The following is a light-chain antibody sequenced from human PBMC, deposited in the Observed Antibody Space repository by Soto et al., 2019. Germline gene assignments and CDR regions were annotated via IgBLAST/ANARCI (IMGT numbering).Light chain of an antibody. J-gene: IGKJ4*02. CDR2: DAS. CDR1: QSISSH. V-gene: IGKV3-11*01. CDR3: QQRPNWSLT. Sequence: EIVLTQSPATLSLSPGERATLSCRASQSISSHLVWYQQKPGQAPRLLMYDASNRATGIPARFSGSGSGKDLTLTISRLEPEVFAVSSCQQRPNWSLTVGGGTKVEIK.